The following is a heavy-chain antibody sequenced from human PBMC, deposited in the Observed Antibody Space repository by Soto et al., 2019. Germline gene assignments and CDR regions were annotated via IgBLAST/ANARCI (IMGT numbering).Heavy chain of an antibody. CDR1: GASIRGFY. D-gene: IGHD1-1*01. V-gene: IGHV4-4*07. Sequence: SETLSLSCTVSGASIRGFYWSVIRKSAGKGLEWIGRIYATGTTDYNPSLKSRVMMSVDTSKKQFSLKLRSVTAADTAVYYCVRDGTKTLRDWFDPWGQGISVTVPQ. CDR3: VRDGTKTLRDWFDP. CDR2: IYATGTT. J-gene: IGHJ5*02.